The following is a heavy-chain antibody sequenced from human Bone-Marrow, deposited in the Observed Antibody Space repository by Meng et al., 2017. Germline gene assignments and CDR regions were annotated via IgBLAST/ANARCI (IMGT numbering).Heavy chain of an antibody. Sequence: SETLSLTCTVSGGSISSSSYYWGWIRQPPGKGLVWNGSIYYSGITYYNSSLKSRVTISVDTSKYQFSLKLSSVTAANTAVYYCARESGSLLHADRLFDDWGQGTLVTVSS. CDR2: IYYSGIT. D-gene: IGHD3-22*01. CDR3: ARESGSLLHADRLFDD. CDR1: GGSISSSSYY. J-gene: IGHJ4*02. V-gene: IGHV4-39*07.